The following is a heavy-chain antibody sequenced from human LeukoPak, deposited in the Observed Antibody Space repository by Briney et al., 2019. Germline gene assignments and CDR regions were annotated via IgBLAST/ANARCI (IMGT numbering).Heavy chain of an antibody. V-gene: IGHV4-34*01. CDR2: INHSGST. J-gene: IGHJ4*02. CDR3: ARGGGRNKVNNFDY. CDR1: GGSFSGYY. D-gene: IGHD3-16*01. Sequence: SETLSLTCAVYGGSFSGYYWSWIRQPPGKGLEWIGEINHSGSTNYNPSLKSRVTISVDTSKNQFSLKLNSVTAADTAVYYCARGGGRNKVNNFDYWGQGTLVTVSS.